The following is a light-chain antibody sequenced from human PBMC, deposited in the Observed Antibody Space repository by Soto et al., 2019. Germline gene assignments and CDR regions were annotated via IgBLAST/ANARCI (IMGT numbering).Light chain of an antibody. J-gene: IGKJ4*01. CDR2: DAS. CDR3: QQRSNWPLT. Sequence: EIVLTQSPATLCLSPGERATLSCRASQSVSSYLAWYQHKPGQAPRLLIYDASNRATGIPARFSGSGSGTDFTLTISSLEPKDFAVYYCQQRSNWPLTFGGGTKVEIK. V-gene: IGKV3-11*01. CDR1: QSVSSY.